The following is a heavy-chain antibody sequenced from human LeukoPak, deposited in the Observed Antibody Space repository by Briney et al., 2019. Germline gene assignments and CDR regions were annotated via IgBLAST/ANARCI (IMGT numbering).Heavy chain of an antibody. CDR2: IYHSGST. D-gene: IGHD3-22*01. J-gene: IGHJ4*02. V-gene: IGHV4-30-2*01. CDR3: ARYYDSSGYDH. CDR1: GGSISSGGYS. Sequence: PSETLSPTCAVSGGSISSGGYSWSWIRQPPGKGLEWIGYIYHSGSTYYNPSLKSRVTISVDRSKNQFSLKLSSVTAADTAVYYCARYYDSSGYDHWGQGTLVTVSS.